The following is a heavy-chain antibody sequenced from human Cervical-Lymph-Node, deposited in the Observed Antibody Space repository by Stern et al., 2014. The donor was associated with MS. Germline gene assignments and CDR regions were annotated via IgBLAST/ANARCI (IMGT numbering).Heavy chain of an antibody. D-gene: IGHD4-17*01. CDR1: GGTFSSYP. CDR3: ASPVTMTVGAMDV. V-gene: IGHV1-69*01. J-gene: IGHJ6*02. Sequence: VKLVQSGAEVKKPGSSVKVSCKASGGTFSSYPINWVRQAPGQGLEWMGGVIPIFGTANYAQRFQGRATITADESTSTAYMELSSLRSEDTAVYYCASPVTMTVGAMDVWGQGTTVTVSS. CDR2: VIPIFGTA.